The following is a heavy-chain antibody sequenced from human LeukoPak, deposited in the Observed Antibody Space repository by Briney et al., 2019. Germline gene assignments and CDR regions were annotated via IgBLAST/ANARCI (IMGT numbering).Heavy chain of an antibody. CDR3: ARLDGWYYQYYFDH. J-gene: IGHJ4*02. V-gene: IGHV4-38-2*02. CDR1: GYSISSGYY. D-gene: IGHD6-19*01. Sequence: SETLSLTCTVSGYSISSGYYWGWIRQPPGKGLEWIGSIYHSGSTYYNPSLKSRVTISVDTSKNQFSLKLSSVTAADTAVYYCARLDGWYYQYYFDHWGQGTLVTVSS. CDR2: IYHSGST.